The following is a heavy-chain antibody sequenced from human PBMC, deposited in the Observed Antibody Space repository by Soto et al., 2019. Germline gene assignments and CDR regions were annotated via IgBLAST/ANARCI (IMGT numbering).Heavy chain of an antibody. CDR3: ARDSACGGDCYNYYYYGMVV. Sequence: ASVKVSCKASGGTFSSYAISWLRQAPGQGLEWMGGIIPIFGTANYAQKFQGRVTITADESTSTAYMELSSLRSEDTAVYYCARDSACGGDCYNYYYYGMVVWGQGTTVTVSS. D-gene: IGHD2-21*02. CDR2: IIPIFGTA. CDR1: GGTFSSYA. J-gene: IGHJ6*02. V-gene: IGHV1-69*13.